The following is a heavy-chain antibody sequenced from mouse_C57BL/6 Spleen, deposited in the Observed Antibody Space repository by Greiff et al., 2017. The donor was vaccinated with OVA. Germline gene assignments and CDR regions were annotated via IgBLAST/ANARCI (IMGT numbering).Heavy chain of an antibody. CDR1: GYTFTSYW. J-gene: IGHJ3*01. V-gene: IGHV1-55*01. Sequence: QVQLKQPGAELVKPGASVKMSCKASGYTFTSYWITWVKQRPGQGLEWIGDIYPGSGSTNYNEKFKNKATLTVDTSSSTAYMQLSSLTSEDSAVYYCARREVLRAWFAYWGQGTLVTVSA. D-gene: IGHD1-1*01. CDR3: ARREVLRAWFAY. CDR2: IYPGSGST.